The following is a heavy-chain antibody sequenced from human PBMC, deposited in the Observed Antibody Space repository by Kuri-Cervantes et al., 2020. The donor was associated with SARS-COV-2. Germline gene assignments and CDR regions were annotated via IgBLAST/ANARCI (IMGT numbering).Heavy chain of an antibody. V-gene: IGHV4-39*07. Sequence: SETLSLTCAVSGVSVTGGTYYWGWIRQPPGKGLEWIGSIYHSGSTYYNPSLKSRVTISVDTSKNQFSLKLSSVTAADTAVYYCARGGVDTAMGADYWGQGTLVTVSS. CDR2: IYHSGST. CDR1: GVSVTGGTYY. J-gene: IGHJ4*02. CDR3: ARGGVDTAMGADY. D-gene: IGHD5-18*01.